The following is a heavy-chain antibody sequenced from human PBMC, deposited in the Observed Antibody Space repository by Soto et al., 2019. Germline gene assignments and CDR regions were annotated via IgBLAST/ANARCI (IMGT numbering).Heavy chain of an antibody. CDR3: ARDPTVIRGGGMDV. Sequence: PGGSLRLSCVASGFTLSTYGRNWVREAPDKGLEGVAIIWYDGSDEYYADSVEGRFTISRDNSKNTLYLQMNSLRAEDTAVYYCARDPTVIRGGGMDVWGQGTTVTVSS. V-gene: IGHV3-33*01. CDR2: IWYDGSDE. CDR1: GFTLSTYG. J-gene: IGHJ6*02. D-gene: IGHD2-21*01.